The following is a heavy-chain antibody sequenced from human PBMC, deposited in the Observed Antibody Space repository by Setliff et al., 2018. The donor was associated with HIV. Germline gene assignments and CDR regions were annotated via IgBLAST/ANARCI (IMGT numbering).Heavy chain of an antibody. CDR3: AREYCSAGSCYSGR. CDR1: RGSISSHY. CDR2: IYVSGST. V-gene: IGHV4-4*09. J-gene: IGHJ4*02. D-gene: IGHD2-15*01. Sequence: SETLSLTCTVSRGSISSHYWSWIRQPPGKGLEWIGHIYVSGSTHYNPSLKSRVTISVDTSRNQVSLKLSSVTAADTAVYYCAREYCSAGSCYSGRWGQGMLVTVSS.